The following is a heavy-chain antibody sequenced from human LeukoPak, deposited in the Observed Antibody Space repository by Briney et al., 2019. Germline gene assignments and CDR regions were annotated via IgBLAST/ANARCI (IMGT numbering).Heavy chain of an antibody. V-gene: IGHV4-59*01. Sequence: SETLSLTCTVSGGSISSYYWSWIRQPPGKGLEWIGYIYYSGSTNYNPSLKSRVTISVDTSKNRFSLKLSSVTAADTAVYYCARGVRYSSSWYGRNEYYYYMDVWGKGTTVTVSS. CDR2: IYYSGST. CDR3: ARGVRYSSSWYGRNEYYYYMDV. CDR1: GGSISSYY. D-gene: IGHD6-13*01. J-gene: IGHJ6*03.